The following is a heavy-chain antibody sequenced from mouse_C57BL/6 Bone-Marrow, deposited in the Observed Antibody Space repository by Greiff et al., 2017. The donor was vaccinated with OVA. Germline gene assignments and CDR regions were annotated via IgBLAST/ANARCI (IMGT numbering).Heavy chain of an antibody. CDR2: ISSGGDYI. CDR1: GFTFSSYA. V-gene: IGHV5-9-1*02. Sequence: EVKLVESGEGLVKPGGSLKLSCAASGFTFSSYAMSWVRHTPEKRLEWVAYISSGGDYIYYADTVKGRFTISRDNARNTLYLQMSSLKSEDTAMYYCTRDGNWAYAMDYWGQGTSVTVSS. CDR3: TRDGNWAYAMDY. J-gene: IGHJ4*01. D-gene: IGHD4-1*01.